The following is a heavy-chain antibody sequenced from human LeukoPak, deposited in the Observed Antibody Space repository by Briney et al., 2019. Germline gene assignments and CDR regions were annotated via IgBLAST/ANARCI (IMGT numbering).Heavy chain of an antibody. CDR2: ISSSGSTI. CDR3: DYNPYYYDSSGYGGS. D-gene: IGHD3-22*01. J-gene: IGHJ5*02. CDR1: GFTFSNAW. Sequence: GGSLRLSCAASGFTFSNAWMSWVRQAPGKGLEWVSYISSSGSTIYYADSVKGRFTISRDNAKNSLYLQMNSLRAEDTAVYYCDYNPYYYDSSGYGGSWGQGTLVTVSS. V-gene: IGHV3-11*01.